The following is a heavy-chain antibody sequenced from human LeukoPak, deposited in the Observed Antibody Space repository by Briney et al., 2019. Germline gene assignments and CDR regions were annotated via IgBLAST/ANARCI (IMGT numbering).Heavy chain of an antibody. Sequence: PSETLSLTCTVSGVSINSYYWSWLRQPAGKGLEWIGRIYSSGSTGYNPSLKSRVTMSLDTSKNQFSRSLSAVTAADTAVYYGARVDIRTAFFDYWGQGTLVTVSS. CDR1: GVSINSYY. V-gene: IGHV4-4*07. J-gene: IGHJ4*02. CDR3: ARVDIRTAFFDY. D-gene: IGHD5-12*01. CDR2: IYSSGST.